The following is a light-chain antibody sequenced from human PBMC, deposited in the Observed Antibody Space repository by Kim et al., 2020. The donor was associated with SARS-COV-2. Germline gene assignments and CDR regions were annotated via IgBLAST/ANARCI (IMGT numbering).Light chain of an antibody. V-gene: IGLV2-8*01. Sequence: QSALTQPPSASGSPGQSVTISCTGTSSDVGSYNYVSWYQQHPGKAPKLMIYEVNKRPSGVPDRFSGSKSGNTASLTVSGLQAEDEADYYCSSYAGSNTWVFGGGTQLTVL. J-gene: IGLJ3*02. CDR1: SSDVGSYNY. CDR3: SSYAGSNTWV. CDR2: EVN.